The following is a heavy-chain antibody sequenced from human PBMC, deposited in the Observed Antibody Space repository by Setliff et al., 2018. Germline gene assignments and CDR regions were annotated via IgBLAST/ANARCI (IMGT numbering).Heavy chain of an antibody. Sequence: SETLSLTCTVSGGSISSGYYWGWIRQPTGKGLEWLGSFFHTGNTYYNPSLEGRVTISVDTSNNQFSLKLSSVTAADTAVYYCAKEYVVISFVRNSHQHYGMDVWGPGTTVTVSS. CDR2: FFHTGNT. J-gene: IGHJ6*02. D-gene: IGHD2-21*01. CDR1: GGSISSGYY. CDR3: AKEYVVISFVRNSHQHYGMDV. V-gene: IGHV4-38-2*02.